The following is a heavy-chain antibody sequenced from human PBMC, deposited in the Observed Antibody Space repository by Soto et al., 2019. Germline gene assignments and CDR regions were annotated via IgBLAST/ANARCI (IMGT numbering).Heavy chain of an antibody. CDR3: ARGRASGSYYLLDY. V-gene: IGHV1-8*01. J-gene: IGHJ4*02. D-gene: IGHD3-10*01. CDR2: INPNSGNI. Sequence: ASVKVSCKASGNTFTSYDINWVRQATGHGLEWMGWINPNSGNIGYAQKFQGRVTMTRDTAIRTAYMEVSGLRSDDTAVYYYARGRASGSYYLLDYWGQGTLVTVSS. CDR1: GNTFTSYD.